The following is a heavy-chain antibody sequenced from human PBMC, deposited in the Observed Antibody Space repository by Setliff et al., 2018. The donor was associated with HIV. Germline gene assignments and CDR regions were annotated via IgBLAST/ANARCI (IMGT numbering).Heavy chain of an antibody. D-gene: IGHD4-17*01. V-gene: IGHV4-34*01. J-gene: IGHJ5*02. Sequence: SETLSLTCAVYGGSFSGYYWSWIRQPPGKGLEWIGEINHSGSTNYNPSLESRVTISVDTSKNHFSLKLSSVTAADTAVYYRARGLGWATVTTRVGYWFDPWGQGTLVTVSS. CDR3: ARGLGWATVTTRVGYWFDP. CDR2: INHSGST. CDR1: GGSFSGYY.